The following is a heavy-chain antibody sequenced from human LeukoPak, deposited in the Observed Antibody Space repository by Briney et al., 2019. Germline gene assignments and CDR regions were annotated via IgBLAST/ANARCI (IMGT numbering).Heavy chain of an antibody. CDR2: INHSGST. CDR1: GGSFSGYY. V-gene: IGHV4-34*01. J-gene: IGHJ5*02. Sequence: SETLSLTCAVYGGSFSGYYWSWIRQPPGKGLEWIGEINHSGSTNYNPSLKSRVTISVDTSKNQFSLKLSSVTAADTAVYYCARDGTQLGNWFDPWGQGTLVTVSS. D-gene: IGHD1-1*01. CDR3: ARDGTQLGNWFDP.